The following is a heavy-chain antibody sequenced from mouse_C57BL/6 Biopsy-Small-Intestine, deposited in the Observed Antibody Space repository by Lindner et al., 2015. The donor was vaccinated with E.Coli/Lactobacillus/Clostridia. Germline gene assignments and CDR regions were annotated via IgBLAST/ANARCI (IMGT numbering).Heavy chain of an antibody. J-gene: IGHJ2*01. Sequence: VQLQESGAELMKPGASVKLSCKATGYTFTGYWIEWVKQRPGHGLEWIGEILPGSGITKYSEKFKGKATFTADTSSNTAYMQLSSLTTEDSAIYYCAREGNYDYDVVDYWGQGTTLTVSS. D-gene: IGHD2-4*01. CDR1: GYTFTGYW. V-gene: IGHV1-9*01. CDR3: AREGNYDYDVVDY. CDR2: ILPGSGIT.